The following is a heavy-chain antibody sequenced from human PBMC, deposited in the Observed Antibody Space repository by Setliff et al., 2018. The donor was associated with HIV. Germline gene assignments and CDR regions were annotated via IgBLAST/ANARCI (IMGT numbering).Heavy chain of an antibody. CDR3: ARLSTGDLRLFEY. CDR2: ISTSGST. D-gene: IGHD4-17*01. V-gene: IGHV4-4*08. Sequence: SETLSLTCSVSGGSVSSSYWSWFRQPPGEGLEWIGYISTSGSTNYNPSLKSRITISLDTSRNQFSLKLSSVTAADTAVYFCARLSTGDLRLFEYWGHGALVTVSS. CDR1: GGSVSSSY. J-gene: IGHJ4*01.